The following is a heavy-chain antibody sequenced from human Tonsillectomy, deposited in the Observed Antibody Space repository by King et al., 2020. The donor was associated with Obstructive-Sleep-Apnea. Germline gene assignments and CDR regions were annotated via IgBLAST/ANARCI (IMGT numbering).Heavy chain of an antibody. J-gene: IGHJ4*02. CDR1: GYTFSGYY. CDR3: ARSGARRGSFDWILYGY. CDR2: INPNSGGT. V-gene: IGHV1-2*02. D-gene: IGHD3-9*01. Sequence: HVQLVESGAEVKKPGASVKVSCKASGYTFSGYYMHWVRQAPGQGLEWMGCINPNSGGTNYAQKFQGRVTMTRDTSISTAYMELSRLKSDDTALYYCARSGARRGSFDWILYGYWGQGTLVTVSS.